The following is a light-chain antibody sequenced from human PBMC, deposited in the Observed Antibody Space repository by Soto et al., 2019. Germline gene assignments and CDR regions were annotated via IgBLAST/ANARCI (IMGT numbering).Light chain of an antibody. CDR2: GAS. Sequence: DVQMTQSPSSLSASVGDRVTITCRASQNINNYLNWYQQKPGKAPQLLIYGASSLQSGVPSRFSGSGSGTDFTLTISSLQPEDFANYLCQESFTTERTFGLGTKVEIK. CDR3: QESFTTERT. CDR1: QNINNY. J-gene: IGKJ1*01. V-gene: IGKV1-39*01.